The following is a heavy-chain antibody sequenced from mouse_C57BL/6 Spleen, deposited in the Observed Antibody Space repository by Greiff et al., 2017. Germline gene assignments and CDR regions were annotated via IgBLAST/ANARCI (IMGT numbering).Heavy chain of an antibody. CDR1: GYTFTSYD. D-gene: IGHD1-1*01. V-gene: IGHV1-85*01. Sequence: QVQLKQSGPELVKPGASVKLSCKASGYTFTSYDINWVKQRPGQGLEWIGWIYPRDGSTKYNEKFKGKATLTVDTSSSTAYMELHSLTSEDSAVYFCARSNYGTPFAYWGQGTLVTVSA. CDR2: IYPRDGST. J-gene: IGHJ3*01. CDR3: ARSNYGTPFAY.